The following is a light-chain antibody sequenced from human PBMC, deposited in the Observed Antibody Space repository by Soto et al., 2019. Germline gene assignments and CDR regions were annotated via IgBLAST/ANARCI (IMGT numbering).Light chain of an antibody. CDR3: QQLNSFPIP. CDR2: GAS. CDR1: QGISSF. Sequence: IQLTQSPSSLSASVGDRVTITCRASQGISSFLAWYQQKPGKAPKLLIYGASTLQSGGPSRFSGSGSGTEFALTIGSLQPEDFATYYCQQLNSFPIPFGPGTKVDIK. J-gene: IGKJ3*01. V-gene: IGKV1-9*01.